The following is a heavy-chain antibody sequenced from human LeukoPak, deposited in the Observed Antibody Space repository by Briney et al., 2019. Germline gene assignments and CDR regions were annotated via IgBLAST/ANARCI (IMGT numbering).Heavy chain of an antibody. CDR2: INPNSGGT. Sequence: GASVKVSCKASGYTFTDYYMHWVRQAPGQGLEWMGWINPNSGGTNYAQKFQGRVTMTRDTSISTAYMELSRLRSDDTAVYYCARSHTNMVRGVITFVKYWGQGTLVTVSS. V-gene: IGHV1-2*02. CDR3: ARSHTNMVRGVITFVKY. J-gene: IGHJ4*02. D-gene: IGHD3-10*01. CDR1: GYTFTDYY.